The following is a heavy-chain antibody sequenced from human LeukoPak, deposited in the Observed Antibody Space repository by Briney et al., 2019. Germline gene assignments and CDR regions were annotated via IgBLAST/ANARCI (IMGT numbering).Heavy chain of an antibody. CDR2: IYPGDSDT. CDR3: ARAGRDVIRPLGYCSGGSCYDGAFDI. CDR1: GYSFTSHW. J-gene: IGHJ3*02. D-gene: IGHD2-15*01. V-gene: IGHV5-51*01. Sequence: GESLKISCKGSGYSFTSHWIGWVRQMPGKGLEWMGIIYPGDSDTRYSPSFQGQVTISADKSISTAYLQWSSLKASDTAMYYCARAGRDVIRPLGYCSGGSCYDGAFDIWGQGTMVTVPP.